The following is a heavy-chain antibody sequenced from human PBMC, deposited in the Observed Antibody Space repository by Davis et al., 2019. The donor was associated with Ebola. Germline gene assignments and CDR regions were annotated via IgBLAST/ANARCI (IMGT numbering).Heavy chain of an antibody. V-gene: IGHV1-69*10. CDR3: ARDRYSDGSGYFIEQSH. CDR2: IIPVPGVP. D-gene: IGHD3-22*01. J-gene: IGHJ4*02. Sequence: SVKVSCKASGGTFSSHAISWVRQAPGHGLDWLGGIIPVPGVPKYAQDFQGRVTITADESTSTAYMELSSLRSEDTAMYYCARDRYSDGSGYFIEQSHWGQGTLVTVSS. CDR1: GGTFSSHA.